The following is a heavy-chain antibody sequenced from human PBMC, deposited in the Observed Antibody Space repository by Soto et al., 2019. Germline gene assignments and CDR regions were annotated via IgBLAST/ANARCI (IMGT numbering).Heavy chain of an antibody. CDR1: GFILSDCA. V-gene: IGHV3-48*01. CDR3: ARDLSWGSNWYYYMDV. J-gene: IGHJ6*03. D-gene: IGHD7-27*01. CDR2: ISSSSSVI. Sequence: EVQLVESGGGLVQPGGSLRLSCATSGFILSDCAMNWVRQAPGKGLEWVSYISSSSSVIDYADSVKGRFIVCRDNARNSLYLQMNSLRAEDTAVYYCARDLSWGSNWYYYMDVWGKGTTVTVSS.